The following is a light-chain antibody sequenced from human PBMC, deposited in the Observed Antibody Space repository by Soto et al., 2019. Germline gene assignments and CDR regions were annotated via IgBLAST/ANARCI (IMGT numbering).Light chain of an antibody. V-gene: IGLV2-8*01. CDR2: EVS. CDR3: SSYAGSNVL. J-gene: IGLJ2*01. CDR1: GSDVGGYNY. Sequence: QSARTQPPAASVSPGQSVAISCTGTGSDVGGYNYVSWYQQHPGKAPKLMIFEVSKRPSGVPDRFSGSKSGNTASLTVSGLQAEDEADYYCSSYAGSNVLFGGGTKLTVL.